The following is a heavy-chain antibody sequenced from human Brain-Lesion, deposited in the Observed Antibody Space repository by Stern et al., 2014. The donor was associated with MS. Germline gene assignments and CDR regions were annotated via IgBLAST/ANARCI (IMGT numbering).Heavy chain of an antibody. D-gene: IGHD3-3*01. CDR1: GFTFGNYW. CDR2: IKEDGTEK. CDR3: ARVYNTIYGIVTQRGSGMDV. Sequence: EVQLVESGGGLVQPGGSLTISCTAAGFTFGNYWMTWVRQAPGKGLEWVANIKEDGTEKNYVDSVKGRFTISRDNARNSLYLQMNSPRVEDTALYYCARVYNTIYGIVTQRGSGMDVWGQGTTVIVSS. V-gene: IGHV3-7*01. J-gene: IGHJ6*02.